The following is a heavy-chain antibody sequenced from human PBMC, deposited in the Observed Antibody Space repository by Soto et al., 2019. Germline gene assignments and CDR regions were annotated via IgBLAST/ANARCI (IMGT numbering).Heavy chain of an antibody. V-gene: IGHV3-23*01. D-gene: IGHD1-1*01. CDR1: GFIFSTHA. CDR2: ISGGGGST. CDR3: AKDSTGTTPYYFDY. Sequence: EVQLLESGGGLVQPGGSLRLSCAASGFIFSTHAMSWVRQAPGKGLEWVSAISGGGGSTYYADSVKGRFTISRDNSKNTLYLQMNSLRAEDTAVYYCAKDSTGTTPYYFDYWGQGTLVTVSS. J-gene: IGHJ4*02.